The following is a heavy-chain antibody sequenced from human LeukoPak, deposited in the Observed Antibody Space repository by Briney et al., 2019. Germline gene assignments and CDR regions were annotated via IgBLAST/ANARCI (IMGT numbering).Heavy chain of an antibody. CDR3: ARTYGSGRGDAFDI. J-gene: IGHJ3*02. D-gene: IGHD3-10*01. CDR1: GGSISSGSYY. CDR2: IYTSGST. Sequence: SETLSLTCTVSGGSISSGSYYWSWIRQPAGKGLEWIGRIYTSGSTNYNPSLKSRVTISVDTSKDQFSLKLSSVTAADTAVYYCARTYGSGRGDAFDIWGQGTMVTVSS. V-gene: IGHV4-61*02.